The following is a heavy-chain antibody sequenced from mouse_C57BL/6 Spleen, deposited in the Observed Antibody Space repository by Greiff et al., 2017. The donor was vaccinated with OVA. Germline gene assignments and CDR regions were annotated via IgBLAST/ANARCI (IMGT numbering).Heavy chain of an antibody. CDR3: ARGTGYAMDY. D-gene: IGHD3-3*01. CDR1: GYTFTSYW. J-gene: IGHJ4*01. V-gene: IGHV1-64*01. CDR2: IHPNSGST. Sequence: QVQLKQPGAELVKPGASVKLSCKASGYTFTSYWMHWVKQRPGQGLEWIGMIHPNSGSTNYNEKFKSKATLTVDKSSSTAYMQLSSLTSEDSAVYYCARGTGYAMDYWGQGTSVTVSS.